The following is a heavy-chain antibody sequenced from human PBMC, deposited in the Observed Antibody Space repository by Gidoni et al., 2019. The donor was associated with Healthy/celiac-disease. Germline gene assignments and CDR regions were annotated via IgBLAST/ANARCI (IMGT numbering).Heavy chain of an antibody. V-gene: IGHV3-30-3*01. CDR2: ISYDVSNK. J-gene: IGHJ4*02. Sequence: QVQLVESGGGVVQPGRSLRLSCAASGFTFSSYAMHWVRPAPGKGLEWVAVISYDVSNKYYADSVKGRFTISRDNSKNTLYLQMNSLRAEDTAVYYCARDKNWGIVVVPAAIPQSGNSLTYWGQGTLVTVSS. D-gene: IGHD2-2*02. CDR3: ARDKNWGIVVVPAAIPQSGNSLTY. CDR1: GFTFSSYA.